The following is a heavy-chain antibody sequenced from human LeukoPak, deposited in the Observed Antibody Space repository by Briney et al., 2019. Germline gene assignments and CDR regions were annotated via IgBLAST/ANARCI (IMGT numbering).Heavy chain of an antibody. Sequence: PSETLSLTCTVSGGSISSYYWSWIRQPPGKGLEWIGYIYYSGSTNYNPSLKSRVTISVDTSKNQFSLKLSSVTAADTAVYYCAREVLGQQLVFDYWGQGTLVTVSS. CDR2: IYYSGST. D-gene: IGHD6-13*01. J-gene: IGHJ4*02. V-gene: IGHV4-59*01. CDR1: GGSISSYY. CDR3: AREVLGQQLVFDY.